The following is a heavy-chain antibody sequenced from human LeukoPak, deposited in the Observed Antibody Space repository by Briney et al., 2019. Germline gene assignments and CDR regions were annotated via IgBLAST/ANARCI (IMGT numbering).Heavy chain of an antibody. CDR1: GFTLGTWW. CDR3: ARDPFDPFRYHRFDL. D-gene: IGHD3-16*02. V-gene: IGHV3-74*01. Sequence: PGGSLRLSCEAYGFTLGTWWFNWVRQPPGKGLDWLSHIRSDGATTYYPASVRGRFPVSRDNARNTLFLQMDSLRAEDTAAYFCARDPFDPFRYHRFDLWGQGTPVTVSS. CDR2: IRSDGATT. J-gene: IGHJ5*02.